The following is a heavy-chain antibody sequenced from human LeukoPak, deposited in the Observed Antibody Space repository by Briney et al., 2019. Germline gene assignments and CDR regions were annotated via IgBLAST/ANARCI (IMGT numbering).Heavy chain of an antibody. V-gene: IGHV4-59*01. CDR2: IYYSWST. CDR1: GGSISGFY. Sequence: SETLSLTCSVSGGSISGFYWSWIRQPPGKGLEWIGYIYYSWSTDYNPSLKSRVTMSLDTSKNQFSLKLSSVTAADTAVYYCARKYFSGPPGHFDSWGRGTLVTV. D-gene: IGHD2-15*01. J-gene: IGHJ4*02. CDR3: ARKYFSGPPGHFDS.